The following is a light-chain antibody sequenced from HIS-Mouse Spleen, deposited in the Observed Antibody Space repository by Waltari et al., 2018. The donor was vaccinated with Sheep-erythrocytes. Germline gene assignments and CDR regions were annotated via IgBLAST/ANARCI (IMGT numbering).Light chain of an antibody. V-gene: IGLV3-1*01. CDR3: QAWDSSTAV. CDR1: KLGDKY. CDR2: QDS. J-gene: IGLJ2*01. Sequence: SYELTQPPSVSVSPGQTASITCSGDKLGDKYACWYQQKPGQSPVLVIYQDSKRPSGIPERFSGSNSGNTATLTFSGTQAMDEADEYCQAWDSSTAVFGGGTKLTVL.